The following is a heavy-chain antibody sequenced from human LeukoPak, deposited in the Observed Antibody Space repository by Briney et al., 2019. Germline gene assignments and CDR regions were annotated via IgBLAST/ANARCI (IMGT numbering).Heavy chain of an antibody. Sequence: ASVKVSCKASGFTFDTYVISWVRQAPGQGLEWMGGISGYNGDTNYAQKFQGRVTMTTDTSTSTAYMEVRSLRSDDTAFYYCARAAAVAARLDYWGRGTLVTVSS. CDR2: ISGYNGDT. CDR1: GFTFDTYV. J-gene: IGHJ4*02. D-gene: IGHD6-19*01. V-gene: IGHV1-18*01. CDR3: ARAAAVAARLDY.